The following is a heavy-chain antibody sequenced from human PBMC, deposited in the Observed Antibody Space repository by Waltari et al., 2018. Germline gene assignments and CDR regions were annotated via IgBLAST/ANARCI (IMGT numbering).Heavy chain of an antibody. Sequence: QVQLVQSGAEVKKPGASVKVSCKASGYTFTSYDIHWVRQATGQGLEWMGWMNPNSVNTGYAQKFQGRVTMTMNTSISTAYIELSSLRSEDTAVYYCARGLECSGGSCSGEVDYWGQGTLVTVSS. J-gene: IGHJ4*02. CDR3: ARGLECSGGSCSGEVDY. CDR2: MNPNSVNT. CDR1: GYTFTSYD. D-gene: IGHD2-15*01. V-gene: IGHV1-8*01.